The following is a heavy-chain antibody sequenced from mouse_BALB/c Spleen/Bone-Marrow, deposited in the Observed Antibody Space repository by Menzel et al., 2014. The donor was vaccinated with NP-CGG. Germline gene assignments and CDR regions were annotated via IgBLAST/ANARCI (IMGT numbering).Heavy chain of an antibody. CDR3: AGALEDGYNYAMDY. CDR2: IDPSDSDT. D-gene: IGHD2-3*01. CDR1: GYTFTSYW. Sequence: QVQLQQSGAELVKPGAPVKLSCKASGYTFTSYWMNWVKQRPGRGLEWIGRIDPSDSDTYYNQKFKDKATLTVDKSSSTAYIQHSNLTSEDSAVYYYAGALEDGYNYAMDYWGQGTSVTVSA. V-gene: IGHV1-69*02. J-gene: IGHJ4*01.